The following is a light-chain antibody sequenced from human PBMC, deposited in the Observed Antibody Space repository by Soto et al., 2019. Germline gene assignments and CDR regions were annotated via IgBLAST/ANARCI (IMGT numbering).Light chain of an antibody. V-gene: IGKV3-20*01. Sequence: EIVLTQSPGTLSLSPGERATLSCRASQSVSSYYLAWYQQKPGQAPRLLIYAASSRATGIPDGFSGGGSGTDFTLTISRLEPEDFAVYYCQQCGSSPWTFGQGTEVEIK. CDR1: QSVSSYY. CDR3: QQCGSSPWT. CDR2: AAS. J-gene: IGKJ1*01.